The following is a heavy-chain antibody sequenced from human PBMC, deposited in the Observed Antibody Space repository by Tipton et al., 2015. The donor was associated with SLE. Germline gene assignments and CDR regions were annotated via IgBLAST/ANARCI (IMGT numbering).Heavy chain of an antibody. CDR1: GYSFTYGY. CDR2: ITPVNGVT. V-gene: IGHV1-45*02. Sequence: QSGPEVKKTGSSVRLSCKASGYSFTYGYLHWVRQAPGQALEWMGWITPVNGVTEYARKFQDRVTITRDMSLTTAYMELSSLRSEDTAMYYCASLQFDAFDIWGQGTMVTVSS. J-gene: IGHJ3*02. D-gene: IGHD4-11*01. CDR3: ASLQFDAFDI.